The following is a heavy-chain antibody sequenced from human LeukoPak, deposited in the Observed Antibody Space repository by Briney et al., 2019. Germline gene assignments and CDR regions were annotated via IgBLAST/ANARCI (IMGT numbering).Heavy chain of an antibody. D-gene: IGHD1-26*01. Sequence: GGSLRLSCAASGFTSSTYAMSWVRQAPGKGLEWVSGISSSGSGDNTYYADSIKGRFTISRDNSKNTLYLQMNYLRAEDTAVYYCAKDRTVGASYWYFDLWGRGTLVIVSS. V-gene: IGHV3-23*01. J-gene: IGHJ2*01. CDR2: ISSSGSGDNT. CDR1: GFTSSTYA. CDR3: AKDRTVGASYWYFDL.